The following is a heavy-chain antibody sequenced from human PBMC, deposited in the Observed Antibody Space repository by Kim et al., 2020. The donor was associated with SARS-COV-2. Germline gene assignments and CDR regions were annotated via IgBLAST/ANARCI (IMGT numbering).Heavy chain of an antibody. J-gene: IGHJ5*02. CDR2: IYYSGST. D-gene: IGHD5-12*01. CDR1: GGSISSGGYY. V-gene: IGHV4-31*03. Sequence: SETLSLTCTVSGGSISSGGYYWSWIRQHPGKGLEWIGYIYYSGSTYYNPSLKSRVTISVDTSKNQFSLKLSSVTAADTAVYYCARVGRLQTLNWFDPWGQGTLVTVSS. CDR3: ARVGRLQTLNWFDP.